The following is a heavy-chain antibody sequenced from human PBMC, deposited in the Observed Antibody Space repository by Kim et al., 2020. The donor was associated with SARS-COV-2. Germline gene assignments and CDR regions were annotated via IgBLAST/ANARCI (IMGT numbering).Heavy chain of an antibody. Sequence: ASVKVYCKASGYTFTSYARNWVRQAPGQGLEWMGWINTNTGNPTYAQGFTGRFVFSLDTSVSTAYLQISSLKAEDTAVYYCARERGSITIVGVWLQNGYFDLWGRGTLVTVSS. D-gene: IGHD3-3*01. CDR1: GYTFTSYA. CDR3: ARERGSITIVGVWLQNGYFDL. V-gene: IGHV7-4-1*02. CDR2: INTNTGNP. J-gene: IGHJ2*01.